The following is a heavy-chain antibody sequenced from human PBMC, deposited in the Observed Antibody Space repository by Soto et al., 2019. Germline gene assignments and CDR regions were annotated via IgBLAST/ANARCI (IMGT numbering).Heavy chain of an antibody. D-gene: IGHD6-19*01. CDR1: GGSISSYY. CDR3: ARVMRSGWSFRQNWFDP. Sequence: SETLSLTCTVSGGSISSYYWSWIRQPPGKGLEWIGYIYYSGSTNYNPSLKSRVTISVDTSKNQFSLKLSSVTAADTAVYYCARVMRSGWSFRQNWFDPWGQGTLVTVSS. CDR2: IYYSGST. J-gene: IGHJ5*02. V-gene: IGHV4-59*01.